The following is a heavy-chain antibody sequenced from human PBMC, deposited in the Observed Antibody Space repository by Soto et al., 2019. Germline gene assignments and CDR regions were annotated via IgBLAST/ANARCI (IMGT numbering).Heavy chain of an antibody. Sequence: QVQLVQSGAEVKKPGSSVKVSCKASGGTFGSYAISWVRQAPGQGLEWMGGIIPIPGTANYAQKFQGRVTIAAGESTSTAYMELSSLRSEDKAVYYCARSQGSSTSLEIYYYYYYGMDVWGQGTTVTVSS. CDR3: ARSQGSSTSLEIYYYYYYGMDV. CDR2: IIPIPGTA. V-gene: IGHV1-69*01. D-gene: IGHD2-2*01. CDR1: GGTFGSYA. J-gene: IGHJ6*02.